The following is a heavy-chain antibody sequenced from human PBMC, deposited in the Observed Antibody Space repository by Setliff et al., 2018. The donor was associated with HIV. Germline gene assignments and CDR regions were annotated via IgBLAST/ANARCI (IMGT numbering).Heavy chain of an antibody. CDR2: INYHGSDI. CDR1: GFTLSNHW. J-gene: IGHJ4*02. CDR3: VRDGVGTTPFDY. D-gene: IGHD1-26*01. Sequence: PGGSLRLSCVGSGFTLSNHWMQWVRQAPGKGLVWVSRINYHGSDISYADSVKGRFTISRDNAKNTVYLQMNNLRDEDPAVYFCVRDGVGTTPFDYWGQGSLVTVSS. V-gene: IGHV3-74*01.